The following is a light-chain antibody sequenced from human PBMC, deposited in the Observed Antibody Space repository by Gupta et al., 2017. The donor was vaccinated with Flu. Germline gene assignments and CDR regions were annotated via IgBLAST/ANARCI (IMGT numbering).Light chain of an antibody. CDR3: MQASQTPPT. V-gene: IGKV2-28*01. J-gene: IGKJ1*01. CDR2: LGS. CDR1: QSLLHSNEYNY. Sequence: DIVLTQSPLSLPVTPGEPASISCRSSQSLLHSNEYNYLDWYLLKPGQSPQLLIYLGSNRASGVPDRFSGNGSGADFTLKISRVEAEDVGIYYCMQASQTPPTFGQGTKVEIK.